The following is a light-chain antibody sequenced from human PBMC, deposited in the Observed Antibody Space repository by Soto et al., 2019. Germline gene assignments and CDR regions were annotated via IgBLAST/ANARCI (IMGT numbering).Light chain of an antibody. V-gene: IGKV1-5*01. CDR1: ESIDNW. Sequence: DIQMTQSPSTLSASVGDTVTITCRASESIDNWLAWYQQKPGKAPKLLIFAASTLVRGVPSRFSGRGSGTEFTLTISSLQPEDFATYYCQQYKSYPYTFGQGTKLEVK. CDR2: AAS. CDR3: QQYKSYPYT. J-gene: IGKJ2*01.